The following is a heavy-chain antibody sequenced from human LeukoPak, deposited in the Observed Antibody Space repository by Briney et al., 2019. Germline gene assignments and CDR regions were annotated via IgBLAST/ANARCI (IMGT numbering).Heavy chain of an antibody. CDR2: IYYSGST. CDR3: ARTLGYCSSTSCYTLFDY. CDR1: GGSISSSSYY. J-gene: IGHJ4*02. V-gene: IGHV4-39*01. D-gene: IGHD2-2*02. Sequence: SETLSLTCTVSGGSISSSSYYWGWIRQPPGKGLEWIGSIYYSGSTYYNPSLKSRVTISVDTSKNQFSLKLSSVTAADTAVYYCARTLGYCSSTSCYTLFDYWGQGTLVTVSS.